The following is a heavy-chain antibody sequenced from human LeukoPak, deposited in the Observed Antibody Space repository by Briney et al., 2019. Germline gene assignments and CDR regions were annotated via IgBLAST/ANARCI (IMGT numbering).Heavy chain of an antibody. CDR3: AKDRHYYDSSGYYYWNFDL. CDR1: GFTFSSYA. D-gene: IGHD3-22*01. Sequence: GGSLRLSCAASGFTFSSYAMSWVRQAPGKGLEWVPAISGSGGSTYYADSVKDRFTISRDNSKNTLYLQMNSLRAEDTAVYYCAKDRHYYDSSGYYYWNFDLWGRGTLVTVSS. CDR2: ISGSGGST. V-gene: IGHV3-23*01. J-gene: IGHJ2*01.